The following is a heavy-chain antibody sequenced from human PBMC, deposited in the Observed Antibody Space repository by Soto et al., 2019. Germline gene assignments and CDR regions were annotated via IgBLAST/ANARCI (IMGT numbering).Heavy chain of an antibody. Sequence: SETLSLNCAVSGGSLSGYYWSWIRQPPGKGLEWIGEINHSGSTNYNPSLKSRVTISVDTSKNQFSLKLNSATAADTAVYYCARGQARYYDILTGYSHWGQGTLVTVSS. J-gene: IGHJ4*02. CDR1: GGSLSGYY. D-gene: IGHD3-9*01. CDR2: INHSGST. V-gene: IGHV4-34*01. CDR3: ARGQARYYDILTGYSH.